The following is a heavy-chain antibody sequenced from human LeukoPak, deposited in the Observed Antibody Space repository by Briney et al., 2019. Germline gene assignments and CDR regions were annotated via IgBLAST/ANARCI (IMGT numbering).Heavy chain of an antibody. J-gene: IGHJ5*02. CDR1: GYTFTSYG. CDR3: ARDMGDIVVVPGSRGGWFDP. V-gene: IGHV1-18*01. CDR2: ISAYNGNT. D-gene: IGHD2-2*01. Sequence: APVKVSCKASGYTFTSYGISWVRQAPGQGLEWMGWISAYNGNTNYAQKLQGRVTMTTDTSTSTAYMELRSLRSDDTAVYYCARDMGDIVVVPGSRGGWFDPWGQGTLVTVSS.